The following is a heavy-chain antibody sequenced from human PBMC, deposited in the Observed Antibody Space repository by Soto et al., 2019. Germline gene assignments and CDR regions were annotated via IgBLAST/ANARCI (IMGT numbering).Heavy chain of an antibody. CDR2: INPNSGNI. Sequence: ASVKVSCKASGNTFTSYDINWVRQATGHGLEWMGWINPNSGNIGYAQKFQGRVTMTRDTAIRTAYMEVSRLRSDDAAVYYCARGRASGSYYLLDYWGQGTLVTVSS. J-gene: IGHJ4*02. V-gene: IGHV1-8*01. CDR1: GNTFTSYD. D-gene: IGHD3-10*01. CDR3: ARGRASGSYYLLDY.